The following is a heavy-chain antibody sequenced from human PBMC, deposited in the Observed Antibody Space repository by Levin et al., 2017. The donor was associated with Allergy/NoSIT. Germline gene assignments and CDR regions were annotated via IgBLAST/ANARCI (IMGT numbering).Heavy chain of an antibody. CDR2: ISGSGNTI. Sequence: GGSLRLSCAASGFSFSDYYMAWIRLAPGRGLERISYISGSGNTIYYADSVKGRFTISRDNAKKSLDLQMNTLRVEDTAVYFCARDRREYYYSSTYSLWGQGPLVTVSS. J-gene: IGHJ4*02. CDR1: GFSFSDYY. V-gene: IGHV3-11*01. D-gene: IGHD2/OR15-2a*01. CDR3: ARDRREYYYSSTYSL.